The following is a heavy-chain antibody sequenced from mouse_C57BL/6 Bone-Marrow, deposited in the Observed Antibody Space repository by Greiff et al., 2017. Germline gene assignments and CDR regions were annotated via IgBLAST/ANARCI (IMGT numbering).Heavy chain of an antibody. CDR1: GYTFTSYW. D-gene: IGHD1-1*01. J-gene: IGHJ2*01. CDR2: IDPSDSET. CDR3: AVYYYGSSYGY. Sequence: VQLQQPGAELVRPGSSVKLSCKASGYTFTSYWMHWVKQRPIQGLEWIGNIDPSDSETHYNQKFKDKATLTVDKSSSTAYMQLSSLTSEDSAVYYCAVYYYGSSYGYWGQGTTLTVSS. V-gene: IGHV1-52*01.